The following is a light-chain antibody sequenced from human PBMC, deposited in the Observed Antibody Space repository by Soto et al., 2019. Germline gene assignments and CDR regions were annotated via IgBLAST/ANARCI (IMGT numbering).Light chain of an antibody. CDR2: GAS. CDR1: QSVSSK. CDR3: QQYYNWHPIA. J-gene: IGKJ5*01. V-gene: IGKV3-15*01. Sequence: EIVMTQSPATLSVSPGERATLSCRASQSVSSKLAWYQQKPGQATRLLIYGASIRATGIPARFSGSGSGTEFTLTISSLQSADFAVSYCQQYYNWHPIAFGQGTRLEIK.